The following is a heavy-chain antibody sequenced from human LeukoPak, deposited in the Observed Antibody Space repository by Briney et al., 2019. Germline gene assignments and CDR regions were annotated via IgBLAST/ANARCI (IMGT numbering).Heavy chain of an antibody. V-gene: IGHV4-34*01. Sequence: SETLSLTCAVYGGSFSGYYWSWIRQPRGKGLEWIGEINHSGSTNYNPSLKSRVTISVDTSNNQFSLKRSSVTAADTAVYYCARHDKNPNSSGYYYYYWGQGTLVTVSS. CDR3: ARHDKNPNSSGYYYYY. CDR2: INHSGST. D-gene: IGHD3-22*01. J-gene: IGHJ4*02. CDR1: GGSFSGYY.